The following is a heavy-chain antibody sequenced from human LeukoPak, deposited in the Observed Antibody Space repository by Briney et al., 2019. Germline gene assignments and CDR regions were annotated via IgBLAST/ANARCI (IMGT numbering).Heavy chain of an antibody. D-gene: IGHD3-10*01. Sequence: GASVKVSCKASGYTFTSYGISWVRQAPGQGLEWMGWISAYNGNTNYAQKLQGRVTMTRNTSISTAYMELSSLRSEDTAVYYCARAQEPGSYYVWGQGTLVTVSS. J-gene: IGHJ4*02. V-gene: IGHV1-18*01. CDR1: GYTFTSYG. CDR2: ISAYNGNT. CDR3: ARAQEPGSYYV.